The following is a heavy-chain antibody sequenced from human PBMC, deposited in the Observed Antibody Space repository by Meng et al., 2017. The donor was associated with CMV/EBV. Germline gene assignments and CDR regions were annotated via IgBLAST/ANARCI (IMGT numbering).Heavy chain of an antibody. V-gene: IGHV4-30-4*08. J-gene: IGHJ4*02. CDR1: AASTNSGHYY. CDR2: IYYSGST. CDR3: ARDNRRGGVDY. D-gene: IGHD3-3*01. Sequence: QVQPQESGPGLVKPSQAASFPCTVSAASTNSGHYYWSWIRQPPGKGLEWIGYIYYSGSTYYNPSLKSRVTISVDTSKHQFSLKLSSVTAADTAVYYCARDNRRGGVDYWGQGTLVTVSS.